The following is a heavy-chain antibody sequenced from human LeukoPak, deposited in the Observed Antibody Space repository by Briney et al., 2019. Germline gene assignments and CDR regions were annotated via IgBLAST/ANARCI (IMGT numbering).Heavy chain of an antibody. D-gene: IGHD1-26*01. J-gene: IGHJ4*02. Sequence: GGSLRLSCAASGFTFSSYSMNWVRQAPGKGLEWVSYISSSSSTIHYADSVRGRFTISRDNAKNSLYLQMNSLRAEDTAVYYCARDKAVGATLFDYWGQGTLVTVSS. CDR3: ARDKAVGATLFDY. CDR2: ISSSSSTI. CDR1: GFTFSSYS. V-gene: IGHV3-48*04.